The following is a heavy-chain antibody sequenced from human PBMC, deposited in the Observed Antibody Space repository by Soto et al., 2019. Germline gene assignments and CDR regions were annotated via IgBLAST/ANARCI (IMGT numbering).Heavy chain of an antibody. J-gene: IGHJ4*02. V-gene: IGHV3-23*01. CDR1: GLTFSKAD. Sequence: VQVSESGGGLVQPGGSLRLSCAASGLTFSKADMSWVRQAPGKGLEWVSAISGSGGNTYYADSVKGRFTVSRDNSKNTLFLQMNSLRVEDTAIYYCATHSWDYWGQGTLVTVSS. CDR3: ATHSWDY. CDR2: ISGSGGNT.